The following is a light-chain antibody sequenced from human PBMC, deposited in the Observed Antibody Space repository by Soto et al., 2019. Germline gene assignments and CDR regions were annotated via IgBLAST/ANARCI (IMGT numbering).Light chain of an antibody. CDR1: SSDVGGYNY. J-gene: IGLJ2*01. CDR3: CSYAGSYNVVV. CDR2: DVS. Sequence: QSALTQPRSVSGSPGQSVTISCSGTSSDVGGYNYVSWYQGHPGKAPKLIIYDVSKRPSGVPDRFSGSKSGNTASLTISGLQAEDEADYYCCSYAGSYNVVVFGGGTKVTVL. V-gene: IGLV2-11*01.